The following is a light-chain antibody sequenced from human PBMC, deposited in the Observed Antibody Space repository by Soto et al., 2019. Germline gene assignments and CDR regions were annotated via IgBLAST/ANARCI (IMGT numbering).Light chain of an antibody. CDR3: QQTYPDRPT. CDR2: AAS. V-gene: IGKV1-39*01. CDR1: QSVKNY. J-gene: IGKJ2*01. Sequence: DLQLTQSPSSLSASVGDTVTITCRAGQSVKNYLNWYQLKPGKVPKLLIYAASALQSGVPARFVGGTSGTDFTLTIITLQPEDFATYFCQQTYPDRPTFGQGTKLEI.